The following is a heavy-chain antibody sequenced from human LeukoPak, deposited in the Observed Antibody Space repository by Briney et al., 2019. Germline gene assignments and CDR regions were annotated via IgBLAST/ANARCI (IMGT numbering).Heavy chain of an antibody. Sequence: GGSLRLSCAASGFTFSDYSMNWVRQAPGKGLEWISYIGIDSGNTNYADSVKGRFTISGDRAKNSVYLQMNSLRVEDTAVYYCARDTKYAFDNWGQGTLVTVSS. V-gene: IGHV3-48*01. CDR2: IGIDSGNT. CDR3: ARDTKYAFDN. D-gene: IGHD2-2*01. CDR1: GFTFSDYS. J-gene: IGHJ4*02.